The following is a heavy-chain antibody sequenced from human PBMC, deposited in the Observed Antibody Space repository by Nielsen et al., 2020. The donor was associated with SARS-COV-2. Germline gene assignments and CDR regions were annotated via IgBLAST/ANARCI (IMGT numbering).Heavy chain of an antibody. V-gene: IGHV3-53*01. CDR2: LYSGVST. J-gene: IGHJ6*02. CDR3: ARNLGGYSGYDYYYYGIDV. D-gene: IGHD5-12*01. CDR1: GFNVSRNY. Sequence: GESLKISCAASGFNVSRNYMSWVRQAPGKGLEWVSILYSGVSTYYADSVKGRFTISRDKSKNTLYLQMNSLRAEDTAVYYCARNLGGYSGYDYYYYGIDVWGQGTTVTVSS.